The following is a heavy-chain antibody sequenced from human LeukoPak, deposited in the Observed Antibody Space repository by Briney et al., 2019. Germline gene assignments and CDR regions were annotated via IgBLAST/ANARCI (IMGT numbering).Heavy chain of an antibody. CDR3: ANHAADTAMVYYLDY. J-gene: IGHJ4*02. CDR2: ISGGGST. D-gene: IGHD5-18*01. CDR1: GFTFSSYA. Sequence: GGSLRLSCAASGFTFSSYAMSWVRQAPGKGLEWVSAISGGGSTYYADSVKGRFTISRDKYKNTLYLQMDSLRAEDTAVYYCANHAADTAMVYYLDYWGQGTLVTVSS. V-gene: IGHV3-23*01.